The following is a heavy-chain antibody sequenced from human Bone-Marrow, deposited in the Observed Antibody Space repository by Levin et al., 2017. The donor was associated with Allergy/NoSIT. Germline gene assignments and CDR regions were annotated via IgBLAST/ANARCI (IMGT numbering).Heavy chain of an antibody. Sequence: QGVRKAPGQGLEWMGVINPTGDKTIYAQKFQGRISMTRDTSTSTVYMELSSLQSEDTAVYYCAREFTTSSPYNYGMDVWGQGITVTVSS. V-gene: IGHV1-46*01. J-gene: IGHJ6*02. CDR2: INPTGDKT. CDR3: AREFTTSSPYNYGMDV. D-gene: IGHD6-6*01.